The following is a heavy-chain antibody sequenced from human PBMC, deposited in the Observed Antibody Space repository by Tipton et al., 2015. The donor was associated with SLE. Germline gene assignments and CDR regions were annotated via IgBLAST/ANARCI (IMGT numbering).Heavy chain of an antibody. D-gene: IGHD5-18*01. Sequence: QLVQSGGGVVQPGGSLRLSCAASGFIFTNYGMHWVRQAPGKGLEWVANIKQDGSEKYYVDSVKGRFTISRDNAKNSLYLQMNSLRAEDTAVYYCARELPGYWGQGTLVTVSS. CDR2: IKQDGSEK. CDR1: GFIFTNYG. CDR3: ARELPGY. V-gene: IGHV3-7*01. J-gene: IGHJ4*02.